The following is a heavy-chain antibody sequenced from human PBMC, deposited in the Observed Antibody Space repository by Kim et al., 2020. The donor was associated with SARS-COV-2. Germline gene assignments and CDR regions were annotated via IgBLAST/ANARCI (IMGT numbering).Heavy chain of an antibody. CDR3: ARVPTGRYNHFDY. CDR2: IYSGGST. D-gene: IGHD1-20*01. V-gene: IGHV3-66*01. Sequence: GGSLRLSCAASGFTVSNNYMTWVRQAPGKGLEWVSIIYSGGSTYYADSVKGRFTFSRDNSKNTLYLQRNSLRAEDTAVYYCARVPTGRYNHFDYWGQGTLVTVSS. CDR1: GFTVSNNY. J-gene: IGHJ4*02.